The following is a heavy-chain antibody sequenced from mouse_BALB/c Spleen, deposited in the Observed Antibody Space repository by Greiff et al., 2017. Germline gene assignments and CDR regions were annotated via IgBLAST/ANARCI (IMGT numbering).Heavy chain of an antibody. CDR3: ARDPHYYGSIDY. Sequence: EVMLVESGGGLVQPGGSLKLSCAASGFTFSSYGMSWVRQTPDKRLELVATINSNGGSTYYPDSVKGRFTISRDNAKNTLYLQMSSLKSEDTAMYYCARDPHYYGSIDYWGQGTTLTVSS. CDR2: INSNGGST. J-gene: IGHJ2*01. CDR1: GFTFSSYG. V-gene: IGHV5-6-3*01. D-gene: IGHD1-1*01.